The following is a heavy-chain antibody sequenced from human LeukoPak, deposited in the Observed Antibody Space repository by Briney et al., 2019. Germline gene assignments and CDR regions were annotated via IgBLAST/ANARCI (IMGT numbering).Heavy chain of an antibody. CDR3: ARVKGKDIVATTSDDY. Sequence: GGSLRLSCAASGFTFSNYAMTWVRQAPGKGLEWVSSISSSSSYIYYADSVKGRFTISRDNAKNSLYLQMNSLRAEDTAVYYCARVKGKDIVATTSDDYWGQRTLVTVSS. CDR2: ISSSSSYI. D-gene: IGHD5-12*01. V-gene: IGHV3-21*01. CDR1: GFTFSNYA. J-gene: IGHJ4*02.